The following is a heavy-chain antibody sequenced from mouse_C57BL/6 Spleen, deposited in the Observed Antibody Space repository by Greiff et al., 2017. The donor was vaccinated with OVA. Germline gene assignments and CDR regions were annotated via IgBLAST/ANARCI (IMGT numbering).Heavy chain of an antibody. V-gene: IGHV2-6-1*01. CDR3: ARHYYGSSYGYFDV. J-gene: IGHJ1*03. Sequence: QVQLKQSGPGLVAPSQSLSITCTVSGFSLTSYGVHWVRQPPGKGLEWLVVIWSDGSTTYNSALKSRLSISKDNSKSQVFLKMNSLQTDDTAMYYCARHYYGSSYGYFDVWGTGTTVTVSS. D-gene: IGHD1-1*01. CDR1: GFSLTSYG. CDR2: IWSDGST.